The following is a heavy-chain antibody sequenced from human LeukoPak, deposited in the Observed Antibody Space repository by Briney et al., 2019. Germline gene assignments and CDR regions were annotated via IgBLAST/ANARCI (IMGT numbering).Heavy chain of an antibody. V-gene: IGHV4-59*08. CDR3: ARLVAGTGEYYFDY. CDR1: GGSISSYY. D-gene: IGHD6-19*01. CDR2: IYYSGST. J-gene: IGHJ4*02. Sequence: PSETLSLTCTVSGGSISSYYWSWIRQPPGKGLEWIGYIYYSGSTNYNPSLKSRVTISVDTSKKQFSLKLSSVTAADTAVYYCARLVAGTGEYYFDYWGQGALVTVSS.